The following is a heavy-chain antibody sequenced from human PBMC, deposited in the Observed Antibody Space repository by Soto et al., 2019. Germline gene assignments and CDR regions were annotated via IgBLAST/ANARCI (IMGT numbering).Heavy chain of an antibody. D-gene: IGHD2-15*01. Sequence: SETLSLTCTVSGGSISSGGYYWSWIRQHPGKGLEWIGYIYYSGSTYYNPSLKSRVTISVDTSKNQFSLKLSSVTAADTAVYYCARGVDIVVVVAATPGWFDPWGQGTLVTVSS. CDR2: IYYSGST. J-gene: IGHJ5*02. CDR1: GGSISSGGYY. CDR3: ARGVDIVVVVAATPGWFDP. V-gene: IGHV4-31*03.